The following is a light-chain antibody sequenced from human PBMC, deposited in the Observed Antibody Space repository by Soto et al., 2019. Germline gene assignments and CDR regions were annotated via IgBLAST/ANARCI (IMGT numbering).Light chain of an antibody. CDR3: CSYAGSYTYV. J-gene: IGLJ1*01. Sequence: QSVLTHPRSLSGSPGQSVTISCTGTSSDVGGYNYVSWYQQHPGKAPKLMIYDVSKRPSGVPDRFSGSKSGNTASLTISGLQAEDEADYYCCSYAGSYTYVFGTGTKVTVL. V-gene: IGLV2-11*01. CDR1: SSDVGGYNY. CDR2: DVS.